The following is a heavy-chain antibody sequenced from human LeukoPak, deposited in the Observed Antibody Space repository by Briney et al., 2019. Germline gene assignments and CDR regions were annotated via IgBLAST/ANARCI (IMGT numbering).Heavy chain of an antibody. Sequence: ASVKVSCKASGYTFTSYYMHWVRQAPGQGLEWMGIINPSGGSTSYAQKFQGRVTITRNTSISTAYMELSSLRSEDTAVYYCERGRVYYYYMDVWGKGTTVTVSS. CDR3: ERGRVYYYYMDV. CDR1: GYTFTSYY. CDR2: INPSGGST. J-gene: IGHJ6*03. V-gene: IGHV1-46*01.